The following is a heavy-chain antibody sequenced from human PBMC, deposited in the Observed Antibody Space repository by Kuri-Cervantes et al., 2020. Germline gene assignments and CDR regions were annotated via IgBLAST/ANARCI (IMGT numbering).Heavy chain of an antibody. V-gene: IGHV3-11*01. J-gene: IGHJ4*02. Sequence: GGSLRLSCAASGFTFSTYAMSWVRQAPGKGLEWVSYISSSGSTIYYADSVKGRFTISRDNAKNSLYLQMNSLRAEDTAVYYCARVGVRGSYNQIGYYFDYWGQGTLVTVSS. CDR1: GFTFSTYA. CDR3: ARVGVRGSYNQIGYYFDY. D-gene: IGHD1-26*01. CDR2: ISSSGSTI.